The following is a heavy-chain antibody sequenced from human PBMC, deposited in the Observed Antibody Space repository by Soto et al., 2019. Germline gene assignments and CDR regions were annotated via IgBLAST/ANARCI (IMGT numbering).Heavy chain of an antibody. CDR2: IYYSGST. CDR3: ARGDRIAALEYFQH. J-gene: IGHJ1*01. CDR1: GGSISSYY. D-gene: IGHD6-6*01. V-gene: IGHV4-59*01. Sequence: SETLSLTCTVSGGSISSYYWSWIRQPPGKGLEWIGYIYYSGSTNYNPSLKSRVTISVDTSKNQFSLKLSSVTAADTAVYYCARGDRIAALEYFQHWGQGTLVTVSS.